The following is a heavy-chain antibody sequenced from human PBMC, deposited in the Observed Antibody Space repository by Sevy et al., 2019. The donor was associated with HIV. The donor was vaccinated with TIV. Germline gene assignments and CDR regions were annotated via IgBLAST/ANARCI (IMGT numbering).Heavy chain of an antibody. V-gene: IGHV3-23*01. CDR2: ISGSGGGT. D-gene: IGHD3-16*01. CDR3: AKDLTLGDVGGDFDY. J-gene: IGHJ4*02. CDR1: GFTFSTYA. Sequence: GGSLRLSCAASGFTFSTYAMSWARQAPGKGLEWVSGISGSGGGTYYADSVKGRFTISRDNSKNSLYLLMHSLRAEDAAVYYCAKDLTLGDVGGDFDYWGQGTLVTVSS.